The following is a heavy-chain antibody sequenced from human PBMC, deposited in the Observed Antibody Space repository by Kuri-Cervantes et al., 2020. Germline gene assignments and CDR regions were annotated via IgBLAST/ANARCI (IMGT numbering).Heavy chain of an antibody. J-gene: IGHJ6*02. D-gene: IGHD2-21*01. V-gene: IGHV7-4-1*02. CDR2: INTNTGNP. CDR3: ARGVMWRRYYYYGMDV. Sequence: ASVKVSCKASGGTFSSYAMNWVRQAPGQGLEWMGWINTNTGNPTYAQGFTGRFVFSLDTSVSTAYLQISSLKAEDTAVYYCARGVMWRRYYYYGMDVWGQGTTVTVSS. CDR1: GGTFSSYA.